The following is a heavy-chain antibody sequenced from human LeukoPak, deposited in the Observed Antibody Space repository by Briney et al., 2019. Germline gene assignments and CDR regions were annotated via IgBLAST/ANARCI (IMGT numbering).Heavy chain of an antibody. D-gene: IGHD3-10*01. J-gene: IGHJ4*02. CDR2: IYYSGST. CDR3: ARVRSDVLLWFGEVDY. Sequence: SETLSLTCTVSGGSISSYYWSWIRQPPGKGLEWIGDIYYSGSTNYNPSLKSRVTISVDTSKNQFSLKRSSVTAADTAVYYCARVRSDVLLWFGEVDYWGQGTLVTVSS. V-gene: IGHV4-59*01. CDR1: GGSISSYY.